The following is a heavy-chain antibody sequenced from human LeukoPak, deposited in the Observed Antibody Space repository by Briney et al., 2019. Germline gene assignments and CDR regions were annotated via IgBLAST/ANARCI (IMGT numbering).Heavy chain of an antibody. Sequence: ASVKVSCKASGGTFSSYAISWVRQAPGQGLEWMGGIIPIFGTANYAQKFQGRVTITADKSTSTAYMELSSLRSEDTAVYYCARSLGYCSSTSCFRWSEDAFDIWGQGTMVTVSS. D-gene: IGHD2-2*01. V-gene: IGHV1-69*06. J-gene: IGHJ3*02. CDR1: GGTFSSYA. CDR3: ARSLGYCSSTSCFRWSEDAFDI. CDR2: IIPIFGTA.